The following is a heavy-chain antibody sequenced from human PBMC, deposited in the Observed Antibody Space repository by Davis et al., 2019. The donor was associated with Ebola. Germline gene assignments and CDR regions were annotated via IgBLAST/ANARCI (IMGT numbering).Heavy chain of an antibody. Sequence: ASVKVSCKTSGYTFSNFVINWVRQAPGQGLEWMGYSNPYNGDTNYALKFQGRVTFTTDPSTTTAYMDLRSLRSDDTAIYYCAREYTSFSSRYFNSWGQGTRVTVSS. V-gene: IGHV1-18*01. D-gene: IGHD2-2*02. CDR2: SNPYNGDT. CDR3: AREYTSFSSRYFNS. CDR1: GYTFSNFV. J-gene: IGHJ4*02.